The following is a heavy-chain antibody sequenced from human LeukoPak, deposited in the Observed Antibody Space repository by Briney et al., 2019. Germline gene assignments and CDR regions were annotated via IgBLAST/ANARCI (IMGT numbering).Heavy chain of an antibody. J-gene: IGHJ4*02. CDR2: ISGSGDGT. Sequence: GGSLRLSCAASGFTFSSYGMSWVRQAPGKGLEWVSAISGSGDGTYYADSVKGRFTISRDNSKNTLYLQMNSLRAEDTAVYYCAEDSPVLTYWGQGTLVTVSS. CDR3: AEDSPVLTY. V-gene: IGHV3-23*01. CDR1: GFTFSSYG.